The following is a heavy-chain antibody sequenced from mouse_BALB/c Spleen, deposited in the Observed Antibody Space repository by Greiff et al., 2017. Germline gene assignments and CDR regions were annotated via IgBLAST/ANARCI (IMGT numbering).Heavy chain of an antibody. J-gene: IGHJ2*01. D-gene: IGHD3-1*01. CDR2: ISYDGSN. V-gene: IGHV3-6*02. Sequence: EVQLQESGPGLVKPSQSLSLTCSVTGYSITSGYYWNWLRQFPGNKLEWMGYISYDGSNNYNPSLKNRISITRDTSKNQFFLKLNSVTTEDTATYYGARASSGHYFDYWGQGTTLTVSS. CDR1: GYSITSGYY. CDR3: ARASSGHYFDY.